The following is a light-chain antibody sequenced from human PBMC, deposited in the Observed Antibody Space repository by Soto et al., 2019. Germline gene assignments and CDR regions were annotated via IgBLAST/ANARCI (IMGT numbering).Light chain of an antibody. Sequence: EIVLTQSPVTLSLSPGERATLSCRASQIVSNQLAWYQQKPGQAPRLLIYDASRRVTGIPARFSGSGSGTDFTLTLSSLEPEDVAVYYCQQRAGSSTFGQGTRLEIK. J-gene: IGKJ5*01. CDR3: QQRAGSST. V-gene: IGKV3-11*01. CDR2: DAS. CDR1: QIVSNQ.